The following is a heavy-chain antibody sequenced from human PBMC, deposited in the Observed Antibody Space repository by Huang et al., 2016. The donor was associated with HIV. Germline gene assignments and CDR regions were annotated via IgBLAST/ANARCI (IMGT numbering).Heavy chain of an antibody. V-gene: IGHV3-7*01. CDR3: ATKASAMDI. Sequence: LVESGGGLVQRGGPGSLSCAGATATFKAYGRSWVRQRPGKGLEWVANIKQDGSEKYYMDSVEGRFNISRDNVKKLLFLEMNNLRVADTAVYYCATKASAMDIWGQGTTVIVSS. D-gene: IGHD1-7*01. CDR1: TATFKAYG. J-gene: IGHJ6*02. CDR2: IKQDGSEK.